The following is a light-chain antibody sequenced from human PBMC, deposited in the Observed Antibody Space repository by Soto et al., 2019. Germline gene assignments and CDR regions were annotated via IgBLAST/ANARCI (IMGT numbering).Light chain of an antibody. V-gene: IGLV2-11*01. CDR3: FSYTANDNWV. CDR2: AVR. CDR1: NSDVGRYSS. J-gene: IGLJ3*02. Sequence: QSALTQPHSVSGSPGQSVTISCTGTNSDVGRYSSVSWYQQLPGKAPKIIISAVRQRPSGVPDRFSGSKSGNTASLTISGLQADDEADYFCFSYTANDNWVFGGGTKLTVL.